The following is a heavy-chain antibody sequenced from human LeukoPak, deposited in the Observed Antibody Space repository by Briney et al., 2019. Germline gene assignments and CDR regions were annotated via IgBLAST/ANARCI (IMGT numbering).Heavy chain of an antibody. CDR1: GGSFSGYY. CDR3: ARGVVRYDFWSGSHLFDP. J-gene: IGHJ5*02. V-gene: IGHV4-59*10. Sequence: PSETLSLTCAVYGGSFSGYYWSWIRQPAGKGLEWIGRIYTSGSTNYNPSLKSRVTISVDTSKNQFSLKLSSVTAADTAVYYCARGVVRYDFWSGSHLFDPWGQGTLVTVSS. CDR2: IYTSGST. D-gene: IGHD3-3*01.